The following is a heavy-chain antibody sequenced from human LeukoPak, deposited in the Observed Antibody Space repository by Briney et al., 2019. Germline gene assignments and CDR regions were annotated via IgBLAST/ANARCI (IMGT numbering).Heavy chain of an antibody. Sequence: SETLSLTCTVSGGSISSSNYYWSWIRQHPGKGLEWIGYIYYSGSAYYNPSLRSRLTISVDTSKNHFSLKLNSVTAADTAVYYCARVFLDSGNEFHFDYWGQGTLVTVSS. CDR1: GGSISSSNYY. CDR2: IYYSGSA. D-gene: IGHD3-10*01. V-gene: IGHV4-31*03. J-gene: IGHJ4*02. CDR3: ARVFLDSGNEFHFDY.